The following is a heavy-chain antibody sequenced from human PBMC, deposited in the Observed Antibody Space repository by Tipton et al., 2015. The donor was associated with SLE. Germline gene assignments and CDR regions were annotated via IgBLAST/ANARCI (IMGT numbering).Heavy chain of an antibody. V-gene: IGHV4-34*01. CDR3: ARGPGEAAASFDY. Sequence: TLSLTCAVYGGSFSGYYWTWIRQPPGKGLEWIGEINHSGTTNSNPSLKSRVTISVDTSKNQFSLNLSSVTAADTAVYYCARGPGEAAASFDYWGQGTLVTVSS. J-gene: IGHJ4*02. CDR2: INHSGTT. D-gene: IGHD6-13*01. CDR1: GGSFSGYY.